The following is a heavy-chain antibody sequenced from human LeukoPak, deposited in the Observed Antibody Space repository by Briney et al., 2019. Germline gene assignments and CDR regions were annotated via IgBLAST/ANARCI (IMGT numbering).Heavy chain of an antibody. CDR2: IYYGGST. D-gene: IGHD6-6*01. CDR3: AKVGPGSSSPY. CDR1: GGTVSSHY. V-gene: IGHV4-59*02. J-gene: IGHJ4*01. Sequence: PSETLSLTCTASGGTVSSHYWTWIRQPPGKGLEWVGIIYYGGSTYYTHSLKSRFTISIDTSKNQFSLKLSSVTAADTAVYYCAKVGPGSSSPYWGHGTLVTVSS.